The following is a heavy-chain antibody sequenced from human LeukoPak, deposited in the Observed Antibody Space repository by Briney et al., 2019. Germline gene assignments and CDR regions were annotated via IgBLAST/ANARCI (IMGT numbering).Heavy chain of an antibody. CDR3: EAHGSTRGDSTPVDY. CDR1: GFTFSSYA. J-gene: IGHJ4*02. V-gene: IGHV3-23*01. D-gene: IGHD3-10*01. CDR2: ISGSGGST. Sequence: GGSLRLSCAASGFTFSSYAMSWVRQAPGKGLEWVSAISGSGGSTYYADSVKGRFTISRDNSKNTLYLQMNSLRAEDTAVYYCEAHGSTRGDSTPVDYWGQGTLVTVSS.